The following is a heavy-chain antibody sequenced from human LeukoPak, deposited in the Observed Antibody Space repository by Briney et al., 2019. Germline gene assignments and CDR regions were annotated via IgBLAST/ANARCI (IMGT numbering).Heavy chain of an antibody. Sequence: GASVTVSCKASGYTFTGYYMHWVRQAPGQGLEWMGWINPNSGGTNYAQKFQDRVTMTWDKSSSTAYMELSRLRSDDTALYYCARGPYYDFWGQGTLVTVSS. CDR2: INPNSGGT. V-gene: IGHV1-2*02. CDR3: ARGPYYDF. CDR1: GYTFTGYY. J-gene: IGHJ4*02.